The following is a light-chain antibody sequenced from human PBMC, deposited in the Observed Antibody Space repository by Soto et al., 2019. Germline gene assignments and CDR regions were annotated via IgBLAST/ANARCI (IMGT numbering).Light chain of an antibody. V-gene: IGKV1-5*03. CDR3: QQYNTYST. CDR1: QSISSW. CDR2: KAS. J-gene: IGKJ1*01. Sequence: DIQITQTPSTLSASVGDRVTITCRASQSISSWLAWYQLKPGKAPNLLIYKASSLESGVPSRFSGSGSGTEFTLTISSMQPDDFATYYCQQYNTYSTFGQGTKV.